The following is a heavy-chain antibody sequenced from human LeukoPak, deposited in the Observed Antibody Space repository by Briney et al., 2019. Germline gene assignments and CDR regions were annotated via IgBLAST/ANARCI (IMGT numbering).Heavy chain of an antibody. D-gene: IGHD3-10*01. CDR1: GYTFTGYY. CDR3: ARVLPYGSGTYWFDP. Sequence: GASVKVSCKASGYTFTGYYMHWVRQAPGQGLEWMGWINPNSGGTNYAQKFQGRVTMTRDTSISTAYMELSRLRSDDTAVYYCARVLPYGSGTYWFDPWGQGTLVTVSS. V-gene: IGHV1-2*02. CDR2: INPNSGGT. J-gene: IGHJ5*02.